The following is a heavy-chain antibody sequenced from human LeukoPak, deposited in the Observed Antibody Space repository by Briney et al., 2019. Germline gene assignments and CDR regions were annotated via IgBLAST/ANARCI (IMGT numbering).Heavy chain of an antibody. CDR1: GGSISSSSYY. Sequence: SETLSLTCTVSGGSISSSSYYWGWIRQPPGKGLEWIGSIYYSGSTYYNPPLKSRVTLSVDTSKNQSSLKLSPVTAADTAVYYCSRLPWLWCGDSQTSYFDYWGQATLVTVSS. V-gene: IGHV4-39*01. CDR2: IYYSGST. J-gene: IGHJ4*02. D-gene: IGHD3-10*01. CDR3: SRLPWLWCGDSQTSYFDY.